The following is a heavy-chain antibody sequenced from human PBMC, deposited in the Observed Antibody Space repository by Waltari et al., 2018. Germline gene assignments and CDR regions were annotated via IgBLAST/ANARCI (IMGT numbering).Heavy chain of an antibody. CDR3: VKDRGLYSSSSGLDY. CDR1: GFSFDDYA. D-gene: IGHD6-6*01. CDR2: ISWKSGST. V-gene: IGHV3-9*01. J-gene: IGHJ4*02. Sequence: EVQLVESGGGLVQPGRSLRLSCAASGFSFDDYAMHWVRQAPGNGLEWVSGISWKSGSTAYADSVEGRFTISRDNAKNSLYLQMHSLRPEDTALYYCVKDRGLYSSSSGLDYWGQGTLVTVSS.